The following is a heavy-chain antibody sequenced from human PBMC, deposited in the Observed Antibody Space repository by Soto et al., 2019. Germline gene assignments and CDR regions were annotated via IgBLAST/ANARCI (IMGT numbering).Heavy chain of an antibody. J-gene: IGHJ4*02. Sequence: ASVKVSCPASGYTFTSYGISSVRQAPGQGLEWMGWISAYNGNTNYAQKLQGRVTMTTDTSTSTAYMELRSLRSDDTAVYYCASDWAAAGPFDYWGLGTLVTVSS. CDR2: ISAYNGNT. CDR3: ASDWAAAGPFDY. D-gene: IGHD6-13*01. V-gene: IGHV1-18*01. CDR1: GYTFTSYG.